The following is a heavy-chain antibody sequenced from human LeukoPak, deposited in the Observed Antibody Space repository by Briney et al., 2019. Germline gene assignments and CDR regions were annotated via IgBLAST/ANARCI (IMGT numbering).Heavy chain of an antibody. J-gene: IGHJ4*02. V-gene: IGHV4-39*07. CDR1: GGSISSSSYY. Sequence: PSETLSLTCTVSGGSISSSSYYWGWLRQPPGKGLEWIGSVYYSGSTYYNPSLKSRVTISVDTSKNQFSLKLSSVTAADTAVYYCARSHDSSGYLFHYWGQGTLVTVSS. CDR3: ARSHDSSGYLFHY. D-gene: IGHD3-22*01. CDR2: VYYSGST.